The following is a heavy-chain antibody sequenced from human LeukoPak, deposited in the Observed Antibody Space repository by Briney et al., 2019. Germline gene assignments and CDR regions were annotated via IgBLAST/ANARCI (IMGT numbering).Heavy chain of an antibody. CDR3: AIMHGYYDGSGYWVQ. CDR2: ITTNADRT. CDR1: GFTLGSYG. V-gene: IGHV3-23*01. J-gene: IGHJ4*02. Sequence: GGSLRLSCAASGFTLGSYGMSSVRQAPRKGLEWVSFITTNADRTSYADSVEGRFTISRDNPRNTLYMQMNSLRDEDTAVYYCAIMHGYYDGSGYWVQWGQGTLVTVSS. D-gene: IGHD3-22*01.